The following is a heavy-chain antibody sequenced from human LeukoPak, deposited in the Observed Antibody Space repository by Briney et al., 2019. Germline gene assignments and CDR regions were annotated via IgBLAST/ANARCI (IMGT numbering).Heavy chain of an antibody. CDR3: AQYIRGPDYYIDV. CDR2: VSYSGTT. J-gene: IGHJ6*03. CDR1: GGALSSDY. V-gene: IGHV4-59*01. Sequence: SETLSLTCTASGGALSSDYWSWIRQPPGKGLEWIGYVSYSGTTNYNPSLSSRLTISLDTPKNRFSLNLYSVTAADTAIYFRAQYIRGPDYYIDVWGKGTTVAVSS. D-gene: IGHD6-6*01.